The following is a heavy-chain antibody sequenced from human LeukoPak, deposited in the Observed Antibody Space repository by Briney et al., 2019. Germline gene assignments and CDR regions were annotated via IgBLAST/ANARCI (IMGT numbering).Heavy chain of an antibody. CDR3: ARDWNYGDYFYYYMDV. CDR2: IYGSGST. V-gene: IGHV4-61*02. Sequence: SETLSLTCTVSGYSISSGYYWSWIRQPAGKGLEWIGRIYGSGSTNYNPSLKSRVTMSVDTSNNQFSLKLSSVTAADTAVYYCARDWNYGDYFYYYMDVWGKGTTVTVSS. J-gene: IGHJ6*03. D-gene: IGHD1-7*01. CDR1: GYSISSGYY.